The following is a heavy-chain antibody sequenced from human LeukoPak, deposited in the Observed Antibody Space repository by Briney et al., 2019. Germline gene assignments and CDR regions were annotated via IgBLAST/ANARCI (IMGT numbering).Heavy chain of an antibody. V-gene: IGHV4-38-2*02. CDR3: ARNYYDTKKPWD. J-gene: IGHJ4*02. D-gene: IGHD3-22*01. Sequence: PSETLSLTCTVSGYSISSGYYWGWIRQPPGKGLEWIGSIYHSGSTNYNPSLKSRVTMSVDTSQNQFSLKLSSVTAADTAVYFCARNYYDTKKPWDWGQGTLVTVSS. CDR1: GYSISSGYY. CDR2: IYHSGST.